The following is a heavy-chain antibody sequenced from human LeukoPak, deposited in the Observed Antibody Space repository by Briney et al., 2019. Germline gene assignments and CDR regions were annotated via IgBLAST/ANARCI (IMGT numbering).Heavy chain of an antibody. V-gene: IGHV3-11*06. D-gene: IGHD5-18*01. J-gene: IGHJ4*02. Sequence: GGSLRLSCAASGFTFSDYYMSWVRQAPGKGLEWLSYISGSGSYTNYADSVEGRFTISRDNSKNTLYLQMSSLRAEDTAVYYCVKGAGIQLWLPVDYWGQGTLVTVSS. CDR3: VKGAGIQLWLPVDY. CDR1: GFTFSDYY. CDR2: ISGSGSYT.